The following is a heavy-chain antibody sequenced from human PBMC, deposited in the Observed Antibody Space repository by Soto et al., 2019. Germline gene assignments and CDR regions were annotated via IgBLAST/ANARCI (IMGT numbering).Heavy chain of an antibody. Sequence: GSLRLSCAASGFTFSSYDMHWVRQATGKGLEWVSAIGTAGDTYYPGSVKGRFTISRENAKNSLYLQMNSLRAEDTAVYYCARAYYDILTGYPSHFDYWGQGTLVTVSS. V-gene: IGHV3-13*01. D-gene: IGHD3-9*01. CDR1: GFTFSSYD. CDR3: ARAYYDILTGYPSHFDY. J-gene: IGHJ4*02. CDR2: IGTAGDT.